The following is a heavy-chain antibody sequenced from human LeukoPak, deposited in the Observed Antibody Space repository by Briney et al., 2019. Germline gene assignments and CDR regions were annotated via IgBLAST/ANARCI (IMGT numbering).Heavy chain of an antibody. CDR1: GFIVDDYA. D-gene: IGHD6-19*01. CDR2: ISGDGGST. CDR3: AKDILSEQWHDAFDI. J-gene: IGHJ3*02. V-gene: IGHV3-43*02. Sequence: GGSLRLSCAASGFIVDDYAMYWVRQAPGKGLEWVSLISGDGGSTYYADSVKGRFTISRDNSKDSLFLQMNSLRTEDTALYYCAKDILSEQWHDAFDIWGQGTMVTVSS.